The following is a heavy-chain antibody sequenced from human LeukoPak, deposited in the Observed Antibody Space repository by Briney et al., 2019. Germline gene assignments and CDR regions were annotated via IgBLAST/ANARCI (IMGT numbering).Heavy chain of an antibody. Sequence: PGRSLRLSCAASGFTFDDYAMHWVRQAPGKGLEWVSGISWNSGSIGYADSVKGRFTISRDNAKNSLYLQMNSLRAEDTALYYCAKAVKGSCSGGSCYSLDYWGQGTLVTVSS. V-gene: IGHV3-9*01. J-gene: IGHJ4*02. CDR3: AKAVKGSCSGGSCYSLDY. CDR2: ISWNSGSI. D-gene: IGHD2-15*01. CDR1: GFTFDDYA.